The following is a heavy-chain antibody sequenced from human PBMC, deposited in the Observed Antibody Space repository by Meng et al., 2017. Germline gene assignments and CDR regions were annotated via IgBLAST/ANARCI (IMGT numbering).Heavy chain of an antibody. D-gene: IGHD3-22*01. CDR1: GFTFSSYG. Sequence: GESLKISCAASGFTFSSYGMHWVRQAPGKGLEWVAVIWYDGSTNYYADSVKGRFTISRENAKNSLYLQMNSLRAEDTAVYYCARDRVVQVTMIVVVSTTTQMYYFDYWGQGTLVTVSS. CDR3: ARDRVVQVTMIVVVSTTTQMYYFDY. J-gene: IGHJ4*02. V-gene: IGHV3-33*01. CDR2: IWYDGSTN.